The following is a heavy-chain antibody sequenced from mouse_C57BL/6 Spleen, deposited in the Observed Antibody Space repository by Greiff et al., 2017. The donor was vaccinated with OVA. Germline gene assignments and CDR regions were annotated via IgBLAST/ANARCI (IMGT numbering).Heavy chain of an antibody. CDR3: ARWLLGYFDY. V-gene: IGHV1-15*01. CDR1: GYTFTDYE. CDR2: IDPETGGT. D-gene: IGHD2-3*01. J-gene: IGHJ2*01. Sequence: QVQLQQSGAELVRPGASVTLSCKASGYTFTDYEMHWVKQTPVHGLEWIGAIDPETGGTAYNQKFKGKAILTADKSSSTAYMELRSLTSEDSAVYYCARWLLGYFDYWGQGTTLTVSS.